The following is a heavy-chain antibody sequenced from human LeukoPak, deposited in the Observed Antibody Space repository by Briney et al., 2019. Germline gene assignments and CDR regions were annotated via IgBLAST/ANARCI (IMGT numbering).Heavy chain of an antibody. J-gene: IGHJ5*02. CDR2: IYSSGST. CDR3: ARDAYIRSYYWFDP. D-gene: IGHD1-26*01. Sequence: SETLSLTCPVSGGSVSGYYWSWIRQPAGEGLEWIGRIYSSGSTSYNPSLQSRVTISVDKSKNQFSLKLTSVTAADTAVYYCARDAYIRSYYWFDPWGQGTLVTVSS. V-gene: IGHV4-4*07. CDR1: GGSVSGYY.